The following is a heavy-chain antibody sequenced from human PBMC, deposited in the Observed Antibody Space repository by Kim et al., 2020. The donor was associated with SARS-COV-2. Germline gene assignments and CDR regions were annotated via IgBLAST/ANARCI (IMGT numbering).Heavy chain of an antibody. J-gene: IGHJ4*02. CDR1: GFTFSSYA. Sequence: GGSLRLSCAASGFTFSSYAMHWVRQVPGKGLEWVAVISYDGRNKYYADSVKGRFTISRDNSKNTLYLQMNSLRAEDTAVYYCARDFSSFTTYYDFWSGYYTGFDYWGQRTLVTVSS. V-gene: IGHV3-30*04. CDR2: ISYDGRNK. D-gene: IGHD3-3*01. CDR3: ARDFSSFTTYYDFWSGYYTGFDY.